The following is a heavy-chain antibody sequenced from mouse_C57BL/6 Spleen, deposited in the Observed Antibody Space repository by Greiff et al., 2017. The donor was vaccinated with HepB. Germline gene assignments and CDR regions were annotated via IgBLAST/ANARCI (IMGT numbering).Heavy chain of an antibody. CDR1: GYTFTSYW. CDR2: IDPSDSET. V-gene: IGHV1-52*01. D-gene: IGHD2-4*01. Sequence: QVQLKQPGAELVRPGSSVKLSCKASGYTFTSYWMHWVKQRPIQGLEWIGNIDPSDSETHYNQKFKVKATLTVDKSSSTAYMQLSSLTSEDSAVYYCARFDYDNYAMDYWGQGTSVTVSS. CDR3: ARFDYDNYAMDY. J-gene: IGHJ4*01.